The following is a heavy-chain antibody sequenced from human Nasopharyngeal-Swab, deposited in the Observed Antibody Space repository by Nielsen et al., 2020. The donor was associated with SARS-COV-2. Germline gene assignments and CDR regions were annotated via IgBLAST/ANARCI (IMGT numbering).Heavy chain of an antibody. CDR1: GGSFSGYY. Sequence: SETLSLTCAVYGGSFSGYYWSWIRQPPGKGLEWIGEINHSGSTSYNPSLKSRVTISVDTSKNQFSLKLSSVTAADTAVYYCARGKGIDYWGQGTLVTVSS. J-gene: IGHJ4*02. CDR2: INHSGST. CDR3: ARGKGIDY. V-gene: IGHV4-34*01.